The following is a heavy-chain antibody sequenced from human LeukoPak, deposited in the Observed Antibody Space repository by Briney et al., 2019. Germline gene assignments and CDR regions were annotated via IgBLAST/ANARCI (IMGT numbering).Heavy chain of an antibody. CDR3: AKARGATYGTYYFDY. CDR1: GFTFSSYA. Sequence: GGSLTLSCAASGFTFSSYAMNWVRQAPGNGLEWVSISGSGGDTYYADSVKGRFTISRDNSKNTLYLQMNSLRAEDTAVYYCAKARGATYGTYYFDYWGQGTLVTVSS. V-gene: IGHV3-23*01. J-gene: IGHJ4*02. D-gene: IGHD4/OR15-4a*01. CDR2: ISGSGGDT.